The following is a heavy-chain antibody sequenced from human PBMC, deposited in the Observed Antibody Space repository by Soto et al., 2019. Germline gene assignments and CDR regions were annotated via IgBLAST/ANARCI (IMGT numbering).Heavy chain of an antibody. CDR3: ARDKYTHGDYFDY. D-gene: IGHD2-2*02. CDR2: IWYDGSNK. V-gene: IGHV3-33*01. CDR1: GFTFSSYG. Sequence: QVQLVESGGGVVQPGRSLRLSCAASGFTFSSYGMHWVRQAPGKGLEWVAVIWYDGSNKYYADSVKGRFTISRDNSKNTLYLQMNSLRAEDTAVYYCARDKYTHGDYFDYWGQGTLVTVSS. J-gene: IGHJ4*02.